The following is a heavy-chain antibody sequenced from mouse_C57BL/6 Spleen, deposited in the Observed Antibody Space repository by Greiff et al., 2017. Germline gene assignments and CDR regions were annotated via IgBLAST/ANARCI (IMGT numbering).Heavy chain of an antibody. CDR3: ARRDHRGGFDY. J-gene: IGHJ2*01. Sequence: EVKLVESEGGLVQPGSSMKLSCTASGFTFSDYYMAWVRQVPEKGLEWVANINYDGSSTYYLDSLKSRFIISRDNATNILYLQMSRLKSEDTATDYCARRDHRGGFDYWGQGTTLTVSS. V-gene: IGHV5-16*01. CDR1: GFTFSDYY. CDR2: INYDGSST. D-gene: IGHD3-3*01.